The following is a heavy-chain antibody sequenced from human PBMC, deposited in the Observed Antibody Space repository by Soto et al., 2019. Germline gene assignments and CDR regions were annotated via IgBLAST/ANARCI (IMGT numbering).Heavy chain of an antibody. CDR3: AKRSTMLVGVATIFYDY. D-gene: IGHD5-12*01. J-gene: IGHJ4*02. Sequence: GGSLRLSCAASGFTFSSYAMSWVRQAPGKGLEWVSAISGSGGSTYYADSVKGRFTISRDNSKNTLYLQMNSLRAEDTAVYYCAKRSTMLVGVATIFYDYWGQGTLVTVSS. CDR1: GFTFSSYA. CDR2: ISGSGGST. V-gene: IGHV3-23*01.